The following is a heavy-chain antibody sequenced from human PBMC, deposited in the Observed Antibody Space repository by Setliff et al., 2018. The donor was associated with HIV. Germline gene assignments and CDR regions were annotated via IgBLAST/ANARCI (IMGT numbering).Heavy chain of an antibody. CDR2: ILNREIT. CDR3: CRSMTTVLEDAFDI. CDR1: GASISSDS. V-gene: IGHV4-59*08. D-gene: IGHD4-17*01. J-gene: IGHJ3*02. Sequence: SETLSLTCTVSGASISSDSWSWIRQSPGKGLEWIGFILNREITNYNPSLQSRVSISMDTSKNQFSLKLSSVTAADTAVYYCCRSMTTVLEDAFDIWGQGAMVTVS.